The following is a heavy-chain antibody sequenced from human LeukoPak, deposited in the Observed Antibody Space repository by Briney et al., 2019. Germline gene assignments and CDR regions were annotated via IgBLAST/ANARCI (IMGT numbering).Heavy chain of an antibody. CDR2: ISGDGSSL. CDR3: AAGPASNGNLSSY. CDR1: GFTFRDYW. J-gene: IGHJ4*02. V-gene: IGHV3-74*01. D-gene: IGHD3-9*01. Sequence: GGSLRLSCAASGFTFRDYWLHWVRQAPGKGLMWVSRISGDGSSLNYAGSVKGRFTISRDNAKNTMFLQMNSLRAEDTAVYYCAAGPASNGNLSSYWGQGIQVTVSS.